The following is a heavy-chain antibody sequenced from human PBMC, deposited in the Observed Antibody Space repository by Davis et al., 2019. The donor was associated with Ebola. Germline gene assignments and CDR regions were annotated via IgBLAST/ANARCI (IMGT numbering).Heavy chain of an antibody. D-gene: IGHD3-10*01. J-gene: IGHJ6*02. CDR1: GFTFSNAW. V-gene: IGHV3-15*01. CDR2: IKRKTDGGTT. CDR3: TTYYGSGSLPGYYYGMDV. Sequence: PGGSLRLSCAASGFTFSNAWMSWVRQAPGKGLEWVGRIKRKTDGGTTDYAAPVKGRFTISRDDSKNTLYLQMNSLKTEDTGVYYCTTYYGSGSLPGYYYGMDVWGQGTTVTVSS.